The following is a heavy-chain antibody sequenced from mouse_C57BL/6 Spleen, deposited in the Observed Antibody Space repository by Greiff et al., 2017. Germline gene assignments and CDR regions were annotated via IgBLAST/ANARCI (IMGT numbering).Heavy chain of an antibody. D-gene: IGHD3-1*01. V-gene: IGHV1-20*01. J-gene: IGHJ2*01. CDR2: INPYNGDT. CDR1: GYSFTGYF. Sequence: EVQGVESGPELVKPGDSVKISCKASGYSFTGYFMNWVMQSHGESLEWIGRINPYNGDTFYNQKFKGKATLTVDKSSSTAHMELRSLTSEDSAVYYCARSGTDFDYWGQGTTLTVSS. CDR3: ARSGTDFDY.